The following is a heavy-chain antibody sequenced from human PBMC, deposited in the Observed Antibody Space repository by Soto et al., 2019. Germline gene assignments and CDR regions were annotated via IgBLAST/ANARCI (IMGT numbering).Heavy chain of an antibody. J-gene: IGHJ6*02. CDR3: ARADRTLVTSYSLDV. CDR1: GGSFSGYY. D-gene: IGHD2-21*02. Sequence: SETLSLTCAVYGGSFSGYYWTWIRQPPGKGLEWIGEINHSGTINFNPSLKSRLTIPLDTSKKHFSLKLSSVTDADTAAYYCARADRTLVTSYSLDVWGQGTTVTVSS. V-gene: IGHV4-34*01. CDR2: INHSGTI.